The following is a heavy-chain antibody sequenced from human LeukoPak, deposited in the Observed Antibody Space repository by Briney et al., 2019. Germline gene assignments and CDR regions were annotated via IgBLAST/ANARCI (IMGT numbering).Heavy chain of an antibody. D-gene: IGHD2-2*01. CDR1: GFTLSDYS. Sequence: GGSLRLSCAASGFTLSDYSMNWVRQAPGKGLEWISYVGISSGNTKYADSVKGRFTISGDKGKNSLYLQMNSLRVEETAVYYCARDTKYAFDNWGQGTLVTVSS. J-gene: IGHJ4*02. CDR3: ARDTKYAFDN. CDR2: VGISSGNT. V-gene: IGHV3-48*01.